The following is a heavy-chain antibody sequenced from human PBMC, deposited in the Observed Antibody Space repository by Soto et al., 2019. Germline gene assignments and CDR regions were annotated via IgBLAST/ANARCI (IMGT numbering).Heavy chain of an antibody. V-gene: IGHV4-39*01. CDR2: IYYSGST. CDR3: ASLYYYGSGSYSPYYYYYYMDV. D-gene: IGHD3-10*01. J-gene: IGHJ6*03. CDR1: GGSISSSSYY. Sequence: SETLSLTCTVSGGSISSSSYYWGWIRQPPGKGLEWIGSIYYSGSTYYNPSLKSRVTISVDTSKNQFSLKLSSVTAADTAVYYCASLYYYGSGSYSPYYYYYYMDVWGKGTTVTVSS.